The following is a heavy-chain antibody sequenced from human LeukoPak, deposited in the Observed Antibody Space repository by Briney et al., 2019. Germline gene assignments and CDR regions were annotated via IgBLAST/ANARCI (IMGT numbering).Heavy chain of an antibody. CDR1: GYSLTSYW. J-gene: IGHJ6*04. CDR3: ARRGIAVAGYYYGMDV. CDR2: IDPSDSYT. Sequence: GESLKISCKGSGYSLTSYWISWVRQMPGKGLEWMGRIDPSDSYTNYSPSFQGHVTISADKSISTAYLQWSSLKASDTAMYYCARRGIAVAGYYYGMDVWGKGTTVTVSS. V-gene: IGHV5-10-1*01. D-gene: IGHD6-19*01.